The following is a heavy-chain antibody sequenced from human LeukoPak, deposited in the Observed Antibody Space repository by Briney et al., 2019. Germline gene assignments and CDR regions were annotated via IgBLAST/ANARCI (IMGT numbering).Heavy chain of an antibody. V-gene: IGHV1-18*01. D-gene: IGHD3-10*01. CDR3: ARDSYYYGSGNGLDV. CDR2: ISGYNGNT. Sequence: ASVKVSCKASGYTFITYGISWVRQAPGQGLEWMGWISGYNGNTNYAQMLQGRVTMTTDTSTSTAYMDLRSLRSDDTAVYYCARDSYYYGSGNGLDVWGQGTTATVSS. CDR1: GYTFITYG. J-gene: IGHJ6*02.